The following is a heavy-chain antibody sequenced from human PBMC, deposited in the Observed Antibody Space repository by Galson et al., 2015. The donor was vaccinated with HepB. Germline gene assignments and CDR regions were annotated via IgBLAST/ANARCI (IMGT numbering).Heavy chain of an antibody. V-gene: IGHV3-23*01. J-gene: IGHJ4*02. D-gene: IGHD3-22*01. Sequence: SLRLSCAASGFTFSTYAMTWVRQTPGKGLEWVSAISGSGDSAYYADSVKGRFTISRDNSKNTLYLQMNSLRAEDTAVYYCAKDRPNYYDRSGCFDYWGQGTLVTVSS. CDR2: ISGSGDSA. CDR1: GFTFSTYA. CDR3: AKDRPNYYDRSGCFDY.